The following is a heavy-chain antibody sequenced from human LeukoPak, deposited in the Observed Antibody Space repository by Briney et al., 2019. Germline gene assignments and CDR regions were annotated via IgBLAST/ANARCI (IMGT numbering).Heavy chain of an antibody. CDR3: ARGSPTTDYYYYYMDV. Sequence: KTSETLSLTCTVSGGSISSYYWSWIRQPAGKGLEWIGRIYTSGSTNYNPSLKSRVTMSVDTSKNQFSLKLSSVTAADTAVYYCARGSPTTDYYYYYMDVWGKGTTVTVSS. CDR2: IYTSGST. J-gene: IGHJ6*03. V-gene: IGHV4-4*07. CDR1: GGSISSYY. D-gene: IGHD4-17*01.